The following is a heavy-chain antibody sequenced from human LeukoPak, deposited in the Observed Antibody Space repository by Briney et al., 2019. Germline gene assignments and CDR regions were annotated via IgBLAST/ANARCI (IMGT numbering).Heavy chain of an antibody. Sequence: SETLSLTCAVYGGSFSGYYWSWIRQPPGKGLEWIGEINHSGSTNYNPSLKSRVTISVDTCKNQFSLKLSSVTAADTAVYYCATLGSPSGYYYYGMDVWGQGTTVTVSS. CDR2: INHSGST. V-gene: IGHV4-34*01. CDR3: ATLGSPSGYYYYGMDV. CDR1: GGSFSGYY. J-gene: IGHJ6*02. D-gene: IGHD6-6*01.